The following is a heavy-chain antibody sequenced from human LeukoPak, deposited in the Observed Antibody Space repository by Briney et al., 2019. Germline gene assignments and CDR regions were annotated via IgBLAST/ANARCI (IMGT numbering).Heavy chain of an antibody. Sequence: SQTLSLTCTVSGGSISSGSYYWSWIRQPAGKGLEWIGRIYTSGSTNYNPSLKSRVTISVDTSKNQFSLKLSSVTAADTAVYYCARSLMIFGANWFDPWGQGTLVTVSS. V-gene: IGHV4-61*02. CDR2: IYTSGST. D-gene: IGHD3/OR15-3a*01. CDR3: ARSLMIFGANWFDP. CDR1: GGSISSGSYY. J-gene: IGHJ5*02.